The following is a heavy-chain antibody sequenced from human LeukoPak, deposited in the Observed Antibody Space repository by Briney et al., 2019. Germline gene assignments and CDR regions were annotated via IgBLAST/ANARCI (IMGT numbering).Heavy chain of an antibody. CDR2: ISYDGSNK. CDR1: GFTFSSYA. Sequence: GRSLRLSCAASGFTFSSYAMHWVRQAPGKGLEWVAVISYDGSNKYYADSVKGRFTISRDNSKNTLYLQMNSLRAEDTAVYYCAKGLGTGVTGASVAFDYWGQGTLVTVSS. J-gene: IGHJ4*02. V-gene: IGHV3-30*04. CDR3: AKGLGTGVTGASVAFDY. D-gene: IGHD4-23*01.